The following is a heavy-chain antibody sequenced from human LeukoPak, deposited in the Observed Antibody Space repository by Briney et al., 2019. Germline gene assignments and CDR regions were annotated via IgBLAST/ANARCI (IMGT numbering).Heavy chain of an antibody. CDR2: INPNSGGT. CDR3: ARGGWPLYYYYMDV. V-gene: IGHV1-2*02. Sequence: ASVTVSCKASGYTFTDYFMHWVRQAPGQGLEWMGWINPNSGGTNYAHKFQGRVTMTRDTSISTAYMELSRLRSDDTAVDYCARGGWPLYYYYMDVWGKGTTVTISS. D-gene: IGHD6-19*01. CDR1: GYTFTDYF. J-gene: IGHJ6*03.